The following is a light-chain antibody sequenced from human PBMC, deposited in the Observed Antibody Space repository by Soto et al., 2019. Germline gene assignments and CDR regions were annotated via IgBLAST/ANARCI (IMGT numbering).Light chain of an antibody. CDR2: ATS. CDR3: QQVNSYPLT. CDR1: QDISNY. V-gene: IGKV1-9*01. Sequence: DIQMTQTPSSVSASVGDRVTITCRASQDISNYLAWYQQKPGKAPNFLIYATSTFQSGVPSRFSGSGSGTEFTLTISSLQPEDFATYYCQQVNSYPLTFGGGTKVDIK. J-gene: IGKJ4*01.